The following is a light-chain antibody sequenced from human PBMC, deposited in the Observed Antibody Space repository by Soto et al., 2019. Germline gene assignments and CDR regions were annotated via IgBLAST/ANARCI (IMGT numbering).Light chain of an antibody. V-gene: IGLV1-40*01. CDR1: NSNMGRNY. Sequence: QSVLTQTPSASGTPGQRVTISCSGSNSNMGRNYVYWYQQVPGTAPKVLIYGSNNRPSGVTDRFSGSKSGTSASLAITGLQAEDEADYYCQSFDSSLSGVVFGGGTKLTVL. J-gene: IGLJ2*01. CDR3: QSFDSSLSGVV. CDR2: GSN.